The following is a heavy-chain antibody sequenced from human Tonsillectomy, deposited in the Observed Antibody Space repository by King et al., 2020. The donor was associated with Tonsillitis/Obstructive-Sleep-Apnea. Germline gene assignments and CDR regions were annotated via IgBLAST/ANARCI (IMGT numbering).Heavy chain of an antibody. CDR3: ARETRPAFDI. Sequence: VQLVESGGGVVQPGRSLRLSCAASGFTFSNYGMHWGRQAPGKGLEWVAIIWYDGSDKYYADSVKGRFTISRDNSKNTLFLQMNSLRAEDTAVYYCARETRPAFDIWGQGTMVTVSS. CDR1: GFTFSNYG. V-gene: IGHV3-33*01. CDR2: IWYDGSDK. J-gene: IGHJ3*02.